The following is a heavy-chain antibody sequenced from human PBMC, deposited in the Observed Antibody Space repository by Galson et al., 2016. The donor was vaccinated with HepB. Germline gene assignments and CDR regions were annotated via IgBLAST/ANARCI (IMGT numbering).Heavy chain of an antibody. J-gene: IGHJ6*02. CDR1: GYTFTSYG. CDR2: SIPIFGSA. V-gene: IGHV1-69*13. Sequence: SVKVSCKASGYTFTSYGINWVRQAPGQGLEWMGESIPIFGSANYAQKFQGRVTITADESTNTAYMELTRLRSEDTAIYYCARAGSYGDRHFDYGMDVWGQGTPVTVSS. CDR3: ARAGSYGDRHFDYGMDV. D-gene: IGHD4-17*01.